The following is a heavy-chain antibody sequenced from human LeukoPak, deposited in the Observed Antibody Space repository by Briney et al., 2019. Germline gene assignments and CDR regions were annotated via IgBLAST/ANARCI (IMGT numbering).Heavy chain of an antibody. J-gene: IGHJ4*02. V-gene: IGHV4-39*01. CDR2: IYYSGST. CDR1: GGSISSYY. D-gene: IGHD3-3*01. Sequence: NPSETLSPTCTVSGGSISSYYWSWIRQPPGKGLEWIGSIYYSGSTYYNPSLKSRVTISVDTSKNQFSLKLSSVTAADMAVYYCARREKEGYYDFWSGYYPLFDYWGQGTLVTVSS. CDR3: ARREKEGYYDFWSGYYPLFDY.